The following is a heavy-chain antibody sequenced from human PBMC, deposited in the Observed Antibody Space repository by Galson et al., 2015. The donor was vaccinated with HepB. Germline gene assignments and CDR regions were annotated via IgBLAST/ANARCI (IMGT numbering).Heavy chain of an antibody. V-gene: IGHV4-59*01. CDR2: IYDKGSP. D-gene: IGHD6-13*01. CDR1: GGAISDYH. Sequence: ETLSLTCTVSGGAISDYHWSWIRQSPGKGLEWIGYIYDKGSPNYNPSLESRVTISIDTSKMQFSLKLASVTAADTAIYYCAREAYSSGWYGDFDYWGQGTLVTVSS. CDR3: AREAYSSGWYGDFDY. J-gene: IGHJ4*02.